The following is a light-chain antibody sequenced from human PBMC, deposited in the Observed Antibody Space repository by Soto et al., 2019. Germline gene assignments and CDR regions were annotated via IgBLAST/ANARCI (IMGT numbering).Light chain of an antibody. CDR1: SSDVGGYNY. V-gene: IGLV2-14*01. Sequence: QSVLTQPASVSGSPGQSITISCTGTSSDVGGYNYVSWYQQHPGKAPKLMIYDVSNRPSGLSNRFSGSKSGNTASLTISGLQAEDEADYYCSSYTTSSTLGVFGTGTKVTVL. CDR3: SSYTTSSTLGV. J-gene: IGLJ1*01. CDR2: DVS.